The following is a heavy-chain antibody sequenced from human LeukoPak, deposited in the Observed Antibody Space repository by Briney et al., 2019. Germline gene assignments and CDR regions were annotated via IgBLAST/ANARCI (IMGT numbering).Heavy chain of an antibody. V-gene: IGHV1-2*02. D-gene: IGHD3-10*01. CDR2: INPNSGGT. CDR1: GYTFTGYY. J-gene: IGHJ4*02. Sequence: ASVKVSCKASGYTFTGYYMHRVRQAPGQGLEWMGWINPNSGGTNYAQKFQGRVTMTRDTSISTAYMELSRLRSDDTAVYYCARDTVLLWFGGEYYFDYWGQGTLVTVSS. CDR3: ARDTVLLWFGGEYYFDY.